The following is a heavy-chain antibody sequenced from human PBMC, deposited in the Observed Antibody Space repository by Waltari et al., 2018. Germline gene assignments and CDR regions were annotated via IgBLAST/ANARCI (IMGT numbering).Heavy chain of an antibody. CDR1: GLTFGSFA. V-gene: IGHV3-23*01. Sequence: EVQLLESGGGLVQPGGSLRLSCAASGLTFGSFAIHWVRQTPGRGLEWVSAISVSDDTYYTDSLKGRFTISRDSSKDTVYLQLSSLRVEDTAVYYCAKPFYNWDDPLHSWGQGTLVTVSS. CDR3: AKPFYNWDDPLHS. D-gene: IGHD1-20*01. CDR2: ISVSDDT. J-gene: IGHJ4*02.